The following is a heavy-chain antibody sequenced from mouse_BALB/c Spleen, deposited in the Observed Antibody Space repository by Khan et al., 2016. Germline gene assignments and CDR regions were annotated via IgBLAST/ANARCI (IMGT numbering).Heavy chain of an antibody. V-gene: IGHV3-2*02. Sequence: EVQLQESGPGLVKPSQSLSLTCTVTGYSITSDYAWNWIRQFPGNKLEWMGYISYSGSNSYNPSLNSRISITRYTSKTQFFRQWNSVTTEDTPTYYCAIWLRQRNWFAYWGQGTLVTVSA. CDR1: GYSITSDYA. CDR3: AIWLRQRNWFAY. J-gene: IGHJ3*01. D-gene: IGHD2-2*01. CDR2: ISYSGSN.